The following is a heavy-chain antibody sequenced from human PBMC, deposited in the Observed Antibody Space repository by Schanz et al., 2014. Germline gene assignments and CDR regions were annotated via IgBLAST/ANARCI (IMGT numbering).Heavy chain of an antibody. CDR2: ISSGSSTI. CDR1: GFIFSDNY. J-gene: IGHJ6*02. V-gene: IGHV3-11*01. D-gene: IGHD6-6*01. Sequence: QVQLVESGGGLVKPGGSLRLSCVVSGFIFSDNYMSWIRQAPGKGLEWISYISSGSSTIHYADSVKGRFTISRDNAKNSLFLQMNSLRSDDTDIYYCATSYSSSSYFYVMDVWGQGTTVTVSS. CDR3: ATSYSSSSYFYVMDV.